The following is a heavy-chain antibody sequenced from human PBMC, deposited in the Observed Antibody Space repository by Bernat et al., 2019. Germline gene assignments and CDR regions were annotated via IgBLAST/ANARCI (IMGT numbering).Heavy chain of an antibody. J-gene: IGHJ4*02. CDR1: GGSISSYY. Sequence: QVQLQESGPGLVKPSETLSLTCTVSGGSISSYYWSWIRQPPGKGLEWIGYIYYSGSTNYNPSLKSRVTISVDTSKNQFSLKLSSVTAADTAVYYCARGSTERYPYYDFWSGYTRFDYWGQGTLVTVSS. V-gene: IGHV4-59*01. D-gene: IGHD3-3*01. CDR3: ARGSTERYPYYDFWSGYTRFDY. CDR2: IYYSGST.